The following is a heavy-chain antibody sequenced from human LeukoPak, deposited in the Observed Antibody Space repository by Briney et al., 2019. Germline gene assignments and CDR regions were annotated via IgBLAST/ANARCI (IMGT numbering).Heavy chain of an antibody. Sequence: GGSLRLSCAASEFTLSTYSINWVRQAPGKGLEWVSSLSSSSSYIYYADSVKGRFTISRDNAKNSLYLQMNSLRAEDTAVYYCARDQTPFYWGQGSLVTVSS. CDR1: EFTLSTYS. J-gene: IGHJ4*02. V-gene: IGHV3-21*01. CDR2: LSSSSSYI. D-gene: IGHD2-15*01. CDR3: ARDQTPFY.